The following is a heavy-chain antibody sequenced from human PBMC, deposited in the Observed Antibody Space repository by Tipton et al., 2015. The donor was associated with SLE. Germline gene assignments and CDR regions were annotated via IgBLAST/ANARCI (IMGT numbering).Heavy chain of an antibody. V-gene: IGHV3-21*04. J-gene: IGHJ4*02. CDR1: GFTFSSYG. CDR3: AKGAGSQGYFDY. D-gene: IGHD1-26*01. CDR2: ISSSSSYI. Sequence: SLRLSCAASGFTFSSYGMHWVRQAPGKGLEWVSSISSSSSYIYYADSVKGRFTISRDNSKNTLYLQMNSLRAEDTAVYYCAKGAGSQGYFDYWGQGTLVTVSS.